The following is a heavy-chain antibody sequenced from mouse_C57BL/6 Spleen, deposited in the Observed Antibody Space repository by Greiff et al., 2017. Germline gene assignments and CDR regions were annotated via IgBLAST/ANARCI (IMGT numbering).Heavy chain of an antibody. V-gene: IGHV1-15*01. CDR3: TMVYGYFDV. CDR1: GYTFTDYE. Sequence: QVHVKQSGAELVRPGASVTLSCKASGYTFTDYEMHWVKQTPVHGLEWIGAIDPETGGTAYNQKFKGKAILTADKSSSTAYMELRSLTSEDSAVYYCTMVYGYFDVWGTGTTVTVSS. J-gene: IGHJ1*03. CDR2: IDPETGGT. D-gene: IGHD1-1*02.